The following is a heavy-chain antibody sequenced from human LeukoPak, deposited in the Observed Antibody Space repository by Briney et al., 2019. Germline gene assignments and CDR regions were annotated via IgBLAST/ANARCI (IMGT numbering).Heavy chain of an antibody. D-gene: IGHD2-15*01. CDR2: ISGSGGST. CDR3: ARVKRDCSGGTCYSYDY. J-gene: IGHJ4*02. Sequence: GGSLRLSCAASGFTFSTYAVNWVRQAPGKGLEWVSAISGSGGSTYYADSVKGRFTISRDNSKNTLYLEMNSLRAEDTAVYYCARVKRDCSGGTCYSYDYWGQGTLVTVSS. CDR1: GFTFSTYA. V-gene: IGHV3-23*01.